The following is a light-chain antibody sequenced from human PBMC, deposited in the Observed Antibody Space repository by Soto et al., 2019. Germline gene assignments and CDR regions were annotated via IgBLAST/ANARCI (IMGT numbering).Light chain of an antibody. J-gene: IGLJ3*02. CDR3: SSYTSSSTRV. CDR1: SSDVGRYNY. Sequence: QSVLTQPASVSGSPGQSITISCTGTSSDVGRYNYVSWYQQHPGKAPKLMIYEVSNRPSGVSNRFSGSKSGNTASLTISGLQAEDEADYYCSSYTSSSTRVFGGGTKLTV. V-gene: IGLV2-14*01. CDR2: EVS.